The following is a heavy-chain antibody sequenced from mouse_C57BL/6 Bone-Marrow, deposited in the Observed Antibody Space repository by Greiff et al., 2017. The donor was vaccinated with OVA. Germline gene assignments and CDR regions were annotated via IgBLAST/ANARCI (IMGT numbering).Heavy chain of an antibody. CDR3: ARYGYYEAGFAY. D-gene: IGHD2-3*01. J-gene: IGHJ3*01. CDR2: IDPSDSYT. Sequence: QVQLQQPGAELVMPGASVKLSCKASGYTFTSYGMHWVKQRPGQGLEWIGEIDPSDSYTNYNQKFKGKSTLTVDKSSRTAYMQLSSLTSEDSAVYYCARYGYYEAGFAYWGQGTLVTVSA. CDR1: GYTFTSYG. V-gene: IGHV1-69*01.